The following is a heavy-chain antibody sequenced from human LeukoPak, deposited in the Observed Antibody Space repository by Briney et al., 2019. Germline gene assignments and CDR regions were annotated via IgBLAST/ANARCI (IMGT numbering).Heavy chain of an antibody. J-gene: IGHJ4*02. CDR3: TREGDYPRY. D-gene: IGHD4-17*01. CDR1: GFTFGDYA. V-gene: IGHV3-49*04. Sequence: GGSLRLSCTASGFTFGDYAMSWVRQAPGKGLEWVGFIRSKAYGGTTEYAASVKGRFTISRDDSKSIAYLQMNSLKTEDTAVYYCTREGDYPRYWGQGTLVTVSS. CDR2: IRSKAYGGTT.